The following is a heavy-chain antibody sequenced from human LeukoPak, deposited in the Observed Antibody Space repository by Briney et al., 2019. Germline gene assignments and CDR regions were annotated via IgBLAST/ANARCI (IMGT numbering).Heavy chain of an antibody. Sequence: GGSLRLSCAASGFTFSSYAMNWVRQAPGKGLEWVSGISGSGTNTYYADSVKGRFTISRDNSKNTLYMQMNSLGAEGTAVYYCASPSSWGQGTLVTVSS. CDR1: GFTFSSYA. CDR3: ASPSS. CDR2: ISGSGTNT. V-gene: IGHV3-23*01. J-gene: IGHJ5*02.